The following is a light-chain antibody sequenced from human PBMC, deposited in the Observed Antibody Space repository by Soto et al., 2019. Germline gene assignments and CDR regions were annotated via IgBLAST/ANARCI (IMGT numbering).Light chain of an antibody. CDR3: SSYTTSSTRV. J-gene: IGLJ1*01. CDR1: ISDVGIYNY. Sequence: QSLLTQPSSVSGSPGQSIAISCTGSISDVGIYNYVSWYQQHPGKVPKLIIYEVTNRPSGVSNRFSGSKSGNTASLTISGLQAEDEADYYCSSYTTSSTRVFGTGTKVTV. V-gene: IGLV2-14*01. CDR2: EVT.